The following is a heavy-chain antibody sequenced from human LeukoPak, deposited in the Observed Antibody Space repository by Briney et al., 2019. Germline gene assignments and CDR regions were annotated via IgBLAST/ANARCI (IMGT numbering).Heavy chain of an antibody. Sequence: GGTLRLSCAVSGLTFRGYAMIWVREAPGNGVGWGSLISGSGARGHYGDSVKGRFTISRDNSKNTFYLQMNSLRVDDTALYYCAKDPGDREGYHEGFGAFDLWGQGTVVTVSS. CDR2: ISGSGARG. D-gene: IGHD5-12*01. CDR3: AKDPGDREGYHEGFGAFDL. V-gene: IGHV3-23*01. J-gene: IGHJ3*01. CDR1: GLTFRGYA.